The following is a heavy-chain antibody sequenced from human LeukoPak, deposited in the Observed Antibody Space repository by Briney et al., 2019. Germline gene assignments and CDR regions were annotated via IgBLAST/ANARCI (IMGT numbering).Heavy chain of an antibody. Sequence: PGGSLRLSCAASGFTFSNAWMNWVRQAPGKGLEWVSSISSSSSYIYYADSVKGRFTISRDNAKNSLYLQMNSLRAEDTAVYYCARGRPHGNDYWGQGTLVTVSS. CDR3: ARGRPHGNDY. CDR1: GFTFSNAW. D-gene: IGHD4-23*01. V-gene: IGHV3-21*01. CDR2: ISSSSSYI. J-gene: IGHJ4*02.